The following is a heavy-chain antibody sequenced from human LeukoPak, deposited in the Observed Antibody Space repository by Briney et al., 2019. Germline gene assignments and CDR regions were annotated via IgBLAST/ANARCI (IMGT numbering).Heavy chain of an antibody. J-gene: IGHJ4*02. Sequence: GASVKVSCKASGGTFSSYAISWVRQAPGQGLEWMGGIIPIFGTANYAQKFQGRVTITADESTSTAYMELSSLRSEDTAVYYCARGPSGIVVVPNFDYWGQGTLVTVSS. D-gene: IGHD3-22*01. CDR3: ARGPSGIVVVPNFDY. CDR2: IIPIFGTA. V-gene: IGHV1-69*13. CDR1: GGTFSSYA.